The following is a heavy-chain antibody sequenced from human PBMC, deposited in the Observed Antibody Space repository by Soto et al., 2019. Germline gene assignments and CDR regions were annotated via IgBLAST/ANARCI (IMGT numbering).Heavy chain of an antibody. CDR2: ISAYNGNT. J-gene: IGHJ6*02. Sequence: GASVKVSCKASGYTFTSYGISWVRQAPGQGLEWMGWISAYNGNTNYAQMLQGRVTMTTDTSTSTAYMELRSLRSDDTAVYYCARWRDIVGFGDYYGMDVWGQGTTVTVSS. CDR3: ARWRDIVGFGDYYGMDV. V-gene: IGHV1-18*01. CDR1: GYTFTSYG. D-gene: IGHD2-15*01.